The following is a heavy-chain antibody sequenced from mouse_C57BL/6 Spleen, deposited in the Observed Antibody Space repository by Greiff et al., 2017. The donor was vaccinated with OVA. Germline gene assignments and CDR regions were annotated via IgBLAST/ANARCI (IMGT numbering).Heavy chain of an antibody. V-gene: IGHV5-4*01. D-gene: IGHD3-2*02. CDR1: GFTFSSYA. CDR3: AREGSGYPFDY. CDR2: ISDGGSYT. Sequence: DVHLVESGGGLVKPGGSLKLSCAASGFTFSSYAMSWVRQTPEKRLEWVATISDGGSYTYYPDNVKGRFTISRDNAKNNLYLQMSHLKSEDTAMYYCAREGSGYPFDYWGQGTTLTVSS. J-gene: IGHJ2*01.